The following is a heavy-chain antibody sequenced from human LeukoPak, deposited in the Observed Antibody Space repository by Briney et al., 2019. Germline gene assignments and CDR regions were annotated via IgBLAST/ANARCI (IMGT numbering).Heavy chain of an antibody. Sequence: PSETLSLTRTVSGGSISSYYWSWIRQPAGKGLEWIGRIYTSGSTNYNPSLKSRVTMSVETSKNQFSLKLSSVTAADTAVYYCARGPGIVGATDLDYWGQGTLVTVSS. J-gene: IGHJ4*02. CDR1: GGSISSYY. CDR2: IYTSGST. D-gene: IGHD1-26*01. CDR3: ARGPGIVGATDLDY. V-gene: IGHV4-4*07.